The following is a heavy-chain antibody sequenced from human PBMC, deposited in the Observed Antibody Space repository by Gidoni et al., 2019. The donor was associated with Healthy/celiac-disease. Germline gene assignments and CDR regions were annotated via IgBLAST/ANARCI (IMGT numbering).Heavy chain of an antibody. Sequence: ELQLVDSGGVVVQPGGSLRLSCAASGFTFDYYTMHWVRQAPGKGLEWVSLISWDGGSTNYADSVKGRFTISRDNRKNSLYMQMNSMRTEDTALYYCEKDMEYYYDSSGYSIGSWGQGTLVTVSS. D-gene: IGHD3-22*01. CDR1: GFTFDYYT. J-gene: IGHJ4*02. CDR2: ISWDGGST. CDR3: EKDMEYYYDSSGYSIGS. V-gene: IGHV3-43*01.